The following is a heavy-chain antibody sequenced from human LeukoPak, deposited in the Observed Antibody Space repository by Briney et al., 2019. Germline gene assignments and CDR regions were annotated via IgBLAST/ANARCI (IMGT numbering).Heavy chain of an antibody. J-gene: IGHJ4*02. CDR3: ARGRGYCTNGVCSKVPFDY. CDR2: IYYSGST. D-gene: IGHD2-8*01. V-gene: IGHV4-59*01. Sequence: PSETLSLTCNVSGGSISSYYWSWIRQPPGKGLEWIGYIYYSGSTNYNPSLKSRVTISVDTSKNQFSLKLSSVTAADTAVYYCARGRGYCTNGVCSKVPFDYWGQGTLVTVSS. CDR1: GGSISSYY.